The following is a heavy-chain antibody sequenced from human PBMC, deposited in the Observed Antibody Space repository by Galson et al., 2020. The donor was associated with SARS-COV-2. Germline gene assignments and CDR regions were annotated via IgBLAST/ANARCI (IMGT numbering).Heavy chain of an antibody. CDR2: IYDSGST. CDR1: GGSISNGCYY. D-gene: IGHD5-18*01. CDR3: ARDRGRLELWKTGGGFDY. J-gene: IGHJ4*02. V-gene: IGHV4-31*03. Sequence: SETLSLTCTVSGGSISNGCYYWNWIRQHPGKGLEWIWDIYDSGSTHYNPSPKSRVTISVDTSKNQFSLNLSSVTAADTAVYYCARDRGRLELWKTGGGFDYWGQGTLVTVSS.